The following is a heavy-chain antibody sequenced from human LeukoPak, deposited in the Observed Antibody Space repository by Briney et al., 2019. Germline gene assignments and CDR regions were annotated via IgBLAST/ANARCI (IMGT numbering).Heavy chain of an antibody. Sequence: GASVKVSCKASGYSFTSYYMHWVRQAPGQGLEWLGTINPSGGSASFAQKFQGRVTMSRDMSTSTVYMELSSLRFEDTAVYYCARDRLTGYPTPYFDYWGQGTLVTVSS. CDR2: INPSGGSA. D-gene: IGHD5-18*01. CDR3: ARDRLTGYPTPYFDY. J-gene: IGHJ4*02. CDR1: GYSFTSYY. V-gene: IGHV1-46*01.